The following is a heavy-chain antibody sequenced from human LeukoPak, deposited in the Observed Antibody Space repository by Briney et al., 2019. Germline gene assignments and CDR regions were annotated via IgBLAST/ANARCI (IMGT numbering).Heavy chain of an antibody. Sequence: GGSLRLSCAASGFTFSSYAMHWVRQAPGKGLGWVAVISYDGSNKYYADSVKGRFTISRDNSKNTLYLQMNSLRAEDTAVYYCAKDRSRGSGWYDEYFQHWGQGTLVTVSS. CDR3: AKDRSRGSGWYDEYFQH. CDR1: GFTFSSYA. V-gene: IGHV3-30*04. CDR2: ISYDGSNK. J-gene: IGHJ1*01. D-gene: IGHD6-19*01.